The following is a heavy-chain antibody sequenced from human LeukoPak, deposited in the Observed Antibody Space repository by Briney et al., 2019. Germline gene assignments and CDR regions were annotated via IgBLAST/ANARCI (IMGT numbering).Heavy chain of an antibody. D-gene: IGHD3-10*01. CDR1: GFTFSSYG. J-gene: IGHJ4*02. CDR3: AKGMAAYGSGSLFDY. Sequence: PGRSLRLSCAASGFTFSSYGMHWVRQPPGKGLEWVAVISKDGSNKYYADSVKGRFTISRDNSKNTLYLQMNSLRTEDTAVYYCAKGMAAYGSGSLFDYWGQGTLVTVSS. V-gene: IGHV3-30*18. CDR2: ISKDGSNK.